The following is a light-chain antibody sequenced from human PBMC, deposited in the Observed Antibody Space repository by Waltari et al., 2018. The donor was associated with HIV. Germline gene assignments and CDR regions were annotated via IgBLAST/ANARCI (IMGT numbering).Light chain of an antibody. Sequence: SALTQPASVSGSPGQAITVSCTGSSSDVGSYNLVSWYQQHPGKAPKLMIYEDDKRPSGVAKRLSGAKSGNTASLTSSGLQAEDEADYYCCSYAGSTTWLFGGGTKLTVL. J-gene: IGLJ3*02. CDR2: EDD. V-gene: IGLV2-23*01. CDR1: SSDVGSYNL. CDR3: CSYAGSTTWL.